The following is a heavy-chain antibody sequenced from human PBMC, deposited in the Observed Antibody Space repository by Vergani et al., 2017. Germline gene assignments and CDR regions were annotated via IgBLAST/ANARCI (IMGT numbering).Heavy chain of an antibody. CDR2: IYHSGST. CDR3: ARALKLRYSPFGDYYYYGMDV. J-gene: IGHJ6*02. D-gene: IGHD3-9*01. V-gene: IGHV4-4*03. CDR1: GGSISSSNW. Sequence: QVQLQESGPGLVKPPGTLSLTCAVSGGSISSSNWWSWVRQPPGKGLEWIGEIYHSGSTNYNPSLKSRVTISVDKSKNQFSLKLSSVTAADTAVYYCARALKLRYSPFGDYYYYGMDVWGQGTQVIVSS.